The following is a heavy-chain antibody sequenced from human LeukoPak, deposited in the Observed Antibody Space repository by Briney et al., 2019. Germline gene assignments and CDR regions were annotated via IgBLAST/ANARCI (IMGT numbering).Heavy chain of an antibody. Sequence: LSGRSLRLSCAASGFTFDDYAMHWDRQAPGKGLEWVSGISWNSVSIGYADSVKGRFTISRDNAKNALFLQMNSLRPEDTALYYCAKSIGSGGALQAGMDVWGQGTTVTVSS. CDR3: AKSIGSGGALQAGMDV. D-gene: IGHD2-15*01. J-gene: IGHJ6*02. V-gene: IGHV3-9*01. CDR2: ISWNSVSI. CDR1: GFTFDDYA.